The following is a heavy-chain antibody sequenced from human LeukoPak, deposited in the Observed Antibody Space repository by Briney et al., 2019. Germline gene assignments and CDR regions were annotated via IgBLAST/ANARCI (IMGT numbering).Heavy chain of an antibody. V-gene: IGHV4-61*02. D-gene: IGHD7-27*01. CDR3: AREDPSGAARGFDP. J-gene: IGHJ5*02. CDR2: VDSGGST. Sequence: SETLSLTCNVSGGSIRSGSDYWSWIRQPAGKGLEWIGRVDSGGSTNYKTSLKGRVKIRVDTSKNLLSLKMTSVTAADTAVYYCAREDPSGAARGFDPWGQGTLVTVSS. CDR1: GGSIRSGSDY.